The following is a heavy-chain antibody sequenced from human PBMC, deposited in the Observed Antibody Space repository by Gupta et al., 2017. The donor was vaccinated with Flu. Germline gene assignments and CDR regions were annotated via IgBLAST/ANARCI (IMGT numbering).Heavy chain of an antibody. CDR3: AKTRSGQNPLDG. CDR1: GLTLSDHY. D-gene: IGHD3-3*01. V-gene: IGHV3-72*01. J-gene: IGHJ4*02. CDR2: IRDKGKSDTT. Sequence: EVQLVASGGDLIQPGGSLRLSCAASGLTLSDHYMDWVRQAPGKGLEWVARIRDKGKSDTTEYAASVEGRFTISRDDSKNSLYVQMNTLKTEDTAVYYCAKTRSGQNPLDGGGQGTLVTVST.